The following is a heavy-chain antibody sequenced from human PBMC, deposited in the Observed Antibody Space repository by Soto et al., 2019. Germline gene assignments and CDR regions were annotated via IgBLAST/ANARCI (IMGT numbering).Heavy chain of an antibody. J-gene: IGHJ4*02. CDR3: AAWDISNP. CDR1: GFTFDDNA. D-gene: IGHD5-12*01. V-gene: IGHV3-9*01. CDR2: INWKSDI. Sequence: GGSLRLSCAVSGFTFDDNAMHWVRQAPEKGLEWVSGINWKSDIGYADSVKGRFTVSRDNAKNSFYLQMNSLRAEDTAVYFCAAWDISNPWGQGTLVTVSS.